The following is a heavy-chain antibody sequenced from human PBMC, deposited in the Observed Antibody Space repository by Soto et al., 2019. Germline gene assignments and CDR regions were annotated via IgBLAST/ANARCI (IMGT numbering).Heavy chain of an antibody. V-gene: IGHV4-31*03. D-gene: IGHD1-26*01. CDR3: ARGPATAYFDAFDM. CDR2: IYYSVST. Sequence: SETLSLTCTVSGGSISCGGYSRTWIRQHPGKGLECIGYIYYSVSTYYNPSLKSRVTISVVTSKNQFSLKLSSVTAADTAMYYCARGPATAYFDAFDMWGQGTMVT. J-gene: IGHJ3*02. CDR1: GGSISCGGYS.